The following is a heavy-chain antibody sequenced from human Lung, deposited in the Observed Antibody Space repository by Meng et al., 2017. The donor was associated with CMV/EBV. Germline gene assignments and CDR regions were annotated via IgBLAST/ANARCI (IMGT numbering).Heavy chain of an antibody. Sequence: VSGGSITSDGYHWTWIGQPPGKGLEWLGYIYNGGTIDYRPSLKSRLTLSFDASKTQFSLKLTSVTAADTAVYFCARDASGSGSFLTWGQGILVTVSS. CDR2: IYNGGTI. D-gene: IGHD3-10*01. J-gene: IGHJ4*02. V-gene: IGHV4-30-4*08. CDR1: GGSITSDGYH. CDR3: ARDASGSGSFLT.